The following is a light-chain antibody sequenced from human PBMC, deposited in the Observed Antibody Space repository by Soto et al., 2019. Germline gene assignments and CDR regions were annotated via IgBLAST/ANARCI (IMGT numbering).Light chain of an antibody. J-gene: IGKJ1*01. CDR3: QQYGSSRT. CDR1: QSVSSSY. Sequence: EIVLTQSPGTLSLSPGERATLSCRASQSVSSSYLVLYQQKPGQAPRLLIYGASSRATGIPDRFSGSGSGTDFTLTISRLEPEDFAVYYCQQYGSSRTFGQGTKVEIK. CDR2: GAS. V-gene: IGKV3-20*01.